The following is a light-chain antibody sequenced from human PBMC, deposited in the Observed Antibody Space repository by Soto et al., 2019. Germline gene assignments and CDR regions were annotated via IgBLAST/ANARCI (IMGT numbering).Light chain of an antibody. CDR2: EAT. CDR1: SSDVGSYNL. J-gene: IGLJ1*01. CDR3: CSYASSSTYV. V-gene: IGLV2-23*01. Sequence: QSVLAQPASVSGSPGQSITISCTGTSSDVGSYNLVSWYQQHPGKAPKLMIYEATKRPSGVSDSFSGSRSGNTASLTISGLQAEDEADYYCCSYASSSTYVFGTGTKVTVL.